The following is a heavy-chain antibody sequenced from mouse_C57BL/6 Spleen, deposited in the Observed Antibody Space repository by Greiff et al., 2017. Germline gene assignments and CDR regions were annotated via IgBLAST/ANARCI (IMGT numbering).Heavy chain of an antibody. D-gene: IGHD4-1*01. CDR1: GYSFTGYY. Sequence: VQLKESGPELVKPGASVKISCKASGYSFTGYYMNWVKQSPEKSLEWIGEINPSTGGTTYNQKFKAKATLTVDKSSSTAYMQLKSLTSEDSAVYYCARVPITGTGFAYWGQGTLVTVSA. CDR2: INPSTGGT. CDR3: ARVPITGTGFAY. V-gene: IGHV1-42*01. J-gene: IGHJ3*01.